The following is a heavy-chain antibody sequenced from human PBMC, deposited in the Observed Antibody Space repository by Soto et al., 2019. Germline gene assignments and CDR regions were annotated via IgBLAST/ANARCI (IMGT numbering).Heavy chain of an antibody. D-gene: IGHD6-13*01. Sequence: LGESLKISCKGSGYSFTSYWIGWVRQIPWKGLEWMGIIYPGDSDTRYSPSFQGQVTISADKSISTAYLQWSSLKASDTAMYYCARTAAAGKYYNGMDVWGQGTTVTVSS. CDR3: ARTAAAGKYYNGMDV. CDR2: IYPGDSDT. V-gene: IGHV5-51*01. J-gene: IGHJ6*02. CDR1: GYSFTSYW.